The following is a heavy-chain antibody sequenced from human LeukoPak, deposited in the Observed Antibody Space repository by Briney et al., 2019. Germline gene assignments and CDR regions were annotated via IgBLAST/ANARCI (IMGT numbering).Heavy chain of an antibody. V-gene: IGHV1-69*06. CDR3: ARAGIQLWEGDAFYYYMAV. J-gene: IGHJ6*03. Sequence: SVKVSFKASGDSITAFTWVRQAPGQGLEWMGGIVLSSSTPHYAQRFQGRVTITADKSTTTTYMELTNLRSDDTAVYFYARAGIQLWEGDAFYYYMAVWGKGTSVTVSS. CDR2: IVLSSSTP. CDR1: GDSITA. D-gene: IGHD5-18*01.